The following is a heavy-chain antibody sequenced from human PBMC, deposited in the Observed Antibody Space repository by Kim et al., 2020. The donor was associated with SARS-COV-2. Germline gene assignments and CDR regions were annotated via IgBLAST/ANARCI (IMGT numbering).Heavy chain of an antibody. Sequence: RFTISRDNSKNTLYLQMSSLRAEDTAVYYCVKDAGGVQLWLGVFYYGMDVWGQGTTVTVSS. J-gene: IGHJ6*02. CDR3: VKDAGGVQLWLGVFYYGMDV. D-gene: IGHD5-18*01. V-gene: IGHV3-64D*06.